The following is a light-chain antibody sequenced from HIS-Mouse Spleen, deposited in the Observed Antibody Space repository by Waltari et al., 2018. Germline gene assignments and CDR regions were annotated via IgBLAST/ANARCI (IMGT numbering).Light chain of an antibody. CDR3: AAWDDSLSGPWV. Sequence: QSVLTQPPSASATPGQRVTISCSGSSSNVGSNYVYWYQQLPGTAPKLLIYRNTQRPSGVPDRFSGSKSGTSASLAISGLRSEDEADYYCAAWDDSLSGPWVFGGGTKLTVL. CDR1: SSNVGSNY. J-gene: IGLJ3*02. V-gene: IGLV1-47*01. CDR2: RNT.